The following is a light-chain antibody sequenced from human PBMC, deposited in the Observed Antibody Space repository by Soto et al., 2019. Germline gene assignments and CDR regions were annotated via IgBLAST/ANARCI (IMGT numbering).Light chain of an antibody. CDR3: QTWGTGSVV. J-gene: IGLJ2*01. Sequence: QLVLTQSPSASASLGASVRLTCTLSRGPSSFAIAWHQHQPEKGPRFLMKVKSDGSQTKGDGIPDRFSGSSSGAERYLTISSLPSEDEADYYCQTWGTGSVVFGGGTKLTVL. CDR2: VKSDGSQ. V-gene: IGLV4-69*02. CDR1: RGPSSFA.